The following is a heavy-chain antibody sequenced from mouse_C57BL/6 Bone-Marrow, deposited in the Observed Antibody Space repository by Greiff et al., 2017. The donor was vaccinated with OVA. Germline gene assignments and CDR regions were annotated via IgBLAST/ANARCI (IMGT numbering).Heavy chain of an antibody. CDR1: GYSFTGYY. V-gene: IGHV1-42*01. CDR3: ARREYILRLDY. Sequence: VQLQQSGPELVKPGASVKISCKASGYSFTGYYMNWVKQSPEKSLEWIGEINPSTGGTTYNQKFKAKATLTVDKSSSTAYMQLKSLTSEDSAVYYCARREYILRLDYWGQGTTLTVSS. J-gene: IGHJ2*01. D-gene: IGHD1-1*01. CDR2: INPSTGGT.